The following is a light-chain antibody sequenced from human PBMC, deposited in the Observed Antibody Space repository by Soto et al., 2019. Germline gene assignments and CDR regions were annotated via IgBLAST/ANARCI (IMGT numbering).Light chain of an antibody. CDR2: GAS. J-gene: IGKJ4*01. CDR3: HQYDSSPLT. Sequence: EIVMTQSPATLSVSPGERATLSCRASQSVNNNLAWYQQKPGQAPRLLIYGASARATGIPARFSGSGSGTEFTLTISSLQSEDFAVYYCHQYDSSPLTFGGGTKVEIK. V-gene: IGKV3-15*01. CDR1: QSVNNN.